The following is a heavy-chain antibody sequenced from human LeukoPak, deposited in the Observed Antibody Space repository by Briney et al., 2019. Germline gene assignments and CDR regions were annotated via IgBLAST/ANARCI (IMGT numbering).Heavy chain of an antibody. CDR2: INAGNGNT. CDR3: ARDARGKTIFDY. V-gene: IGHV1-3*01. CDR1: GYTFTSYA. Sequence: ASVKVSCKASGYTFTSYAMHWVRQAPGQRLEWMGWINAGNGNTKYSQKFQGRVTISRDTSASTAYMELSSLRSEDTAVYYCARDARGKTIFDYWGQGTLVTVSS. J-gene: IGHJ4*02. D-gene: IGHD3-10*01.